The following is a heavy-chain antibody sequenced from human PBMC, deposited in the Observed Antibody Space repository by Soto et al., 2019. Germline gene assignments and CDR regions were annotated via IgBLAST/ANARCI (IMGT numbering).Heavy chain of an antibody. CDR3: AGRDFCSSTSCYTKFDY. CDR1: GFTFSSYA. J-gene: IGHJ4*02. D-gene: IGHD2-2*01. CDR2: TSGSGGST. V-gene: IGHV3-23*01. Sequence: VGSLRLSCAASGFTFSSYAMSWFRQAPVNGLEWVSSTSGSGGSTYYADSVKGRFTISRDNSKNTLYLQMNSLRAEDTAVYYCAGRDFCSSTSCYTKFDYWGQGTLVTVSS.